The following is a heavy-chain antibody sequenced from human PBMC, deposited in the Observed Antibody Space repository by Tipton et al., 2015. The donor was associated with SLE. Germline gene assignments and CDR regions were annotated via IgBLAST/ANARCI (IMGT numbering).Heavy chain of an antibody. CDR1: GGSISSHY. J-gene: IGHJ3*02. CDR2: IYYSGST. V-gene: IGHV4-59*11. D-gene: IGHD2-2*01. CDR3: ASCSRSDAFDI. Sequence: TLSLTCTVSGGSISSHYWSWIQQPPGKGLEWIGYIYYSGSTNYNPSLKSRVTISVDTSKNQFSLKLSSVTAADTAVYYCASCSRSDAFDIWGQGTMVTVSS.